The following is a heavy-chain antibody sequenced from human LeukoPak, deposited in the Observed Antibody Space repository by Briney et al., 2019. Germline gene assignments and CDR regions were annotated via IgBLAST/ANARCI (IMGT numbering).Heavy chain of an antibody. CDR1: GFTFSSYG. Sequence: GRSLRLSCAASGFTFSSYGMHWVRQAPGKGLEWVAVISYDGSNKYYAGSVKGRFTISRDNSKNTLYLQMNSLRAEDTAVYYCAKDHLDYDILTGLDYWGQGTLVTVSS. CDR3: AKDHLDYDILTGLDY. CDR2: ISYDGSNK. J-gene: IGHJ4*02. D-gene: IGHD3-9*01. V-gene: IGHV3-30*18.